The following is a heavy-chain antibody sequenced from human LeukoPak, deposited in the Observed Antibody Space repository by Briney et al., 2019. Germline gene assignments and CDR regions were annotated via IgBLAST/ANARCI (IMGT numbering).Heavy chain of an antibody. Sequence: PSETLSLTCTVSGGSISSSSYYWGWIRQPPGKGLEWIGNIYYSGSTYYNPSLKSRVTISVDTSKNQFSLKLSSVTAADTAVYYCAREGAVAGRFGRDYWGQGTLVTVSS. J-gene: IGHJ4*02. D-gene: IGHD6-19*01. V-gene: IGHV4-39*02. CDR1: GGSISSSSYY. CDR2: IYYSGST. CDR3: AREGAVAGRFGRDY.